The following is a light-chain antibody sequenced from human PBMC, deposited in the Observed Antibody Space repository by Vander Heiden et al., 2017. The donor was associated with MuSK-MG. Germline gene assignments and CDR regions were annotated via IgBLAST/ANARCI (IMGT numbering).Light chain of an antibody. Sequence: AILMTQSPSSFSASTGDRVTITCRASQGISSYLAWYQQKPGKAPKLLIYAASTLQSGVPSRFSGSGSGTDFTLTISCLQSEDFATYYCQQYYSYPPMYTFGQGTKLEIK. CDR2: AAS. V-gene: IGKV1-8*01. CDR1: QGISSY. J-gene: IGKJ2*01. CDR3: QQYYSYPPMYT.